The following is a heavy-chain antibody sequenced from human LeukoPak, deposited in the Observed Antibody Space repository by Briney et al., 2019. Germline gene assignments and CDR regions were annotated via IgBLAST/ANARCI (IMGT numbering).Heavy chain of an antibody. J-gene: IGHJ5*02. CDR1: GFTFSSYS. V-gene: IGHV3-21*01. CDR2: ISGSSSNI. CDR3: AREQSGSGWPT. D-gene: IGHD6-19*01. Sequence: PGGSLRLSCAASGFTFSSYSMTWVRRAPGKGLEWVSSISGSSSNIYYADSVKGRFSISRDNAKNSLYLQMNSLRAEDTAVYFCAREQSGSGWPTWGQGTLVTVSS.